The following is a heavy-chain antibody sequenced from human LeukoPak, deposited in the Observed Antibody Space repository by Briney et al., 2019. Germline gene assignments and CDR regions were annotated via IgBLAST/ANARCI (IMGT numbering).Heavy chain of an antibody. D-gene: IGHD4-11*01. CDR1: GFTFSSYA. J-gene: IGHJ3*02. CDR2: IIGSGGST. Sequence: GGSLRLSCAASGFTFSSYAMSWVRQAPGKGLEWVSAIIGSGGSTYYADSVKGRFTISRDNSKNTLYLQMNSLRAEDTAVYYCAKGKVRLQAFDIWGQGTMVTVSS. CDR3: AKGKVRLQAFDI. V-gene: IGHV3-23*01.